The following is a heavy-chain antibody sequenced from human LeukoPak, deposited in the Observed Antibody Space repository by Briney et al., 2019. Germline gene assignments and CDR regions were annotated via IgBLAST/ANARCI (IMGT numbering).Heavy chain of an antibody. D-gene: IGHD7-27*01. Sequence: TSETLSLTCTVSGGSISSSSYYWGWIRQPPGKGLEWIGSIYYSGSTYYNPSLKSRVTISVDTSKNQFSLKLSSVTAADTAVYYCARQSPTPGASKPPRALFDYWGQGTLVTVSS. CDR1: GGSISSSSYY. CDR2: IYYSGST. V-gene: IGHV4-39*01. CDR3: ARQSPTPGASKPPRALFDY. J-gene: IGHJ4*02.